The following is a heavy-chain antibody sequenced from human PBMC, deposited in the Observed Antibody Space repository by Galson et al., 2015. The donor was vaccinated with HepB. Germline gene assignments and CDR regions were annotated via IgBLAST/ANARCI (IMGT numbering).Heavy chain of an antibody. V-gene: IGHV1-46*01. D-gene: IGHD2-2*01. CDR3: ARDIVVVPAAPGAAFDI. J-gene: IGHJ3*02. CDR1: GYTFTSYY. CDR2: VNPSGGST. Sequence: SVKVSCKASGYTFTSYYMHWVRQAPGQGLEWMGIVNPSGGSTSYAQKFQGRVTMTRDTSTSTVYMELSSLRSEDTAVYYCARDIVVVPAAPGAAFDIWGQGTMVTVSS.